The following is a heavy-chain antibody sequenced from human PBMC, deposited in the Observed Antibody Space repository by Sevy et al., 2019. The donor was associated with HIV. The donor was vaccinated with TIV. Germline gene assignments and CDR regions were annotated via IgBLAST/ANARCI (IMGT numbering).Heavy chain of an antibody. Sequence: GGSLRLSCAASGFTFSSYAMHWVRQAPGKGLEWVAVISYDGSNKYYADSVKGRFTISRDNSKNTLYLQMNSLRAEDTAVYYCARGGRTIFGVVRYYYYGMEVWGQGTTVTVSS. D-gene: IGHD3-3*01. CDR3: ARGGRTIFGVVRYYYYGMEV. CDR2: ISYDGSNK. J-gene: IGHJ6*02. V-gene: IGHV3-30*04. CDR1: GFTFSSYA.